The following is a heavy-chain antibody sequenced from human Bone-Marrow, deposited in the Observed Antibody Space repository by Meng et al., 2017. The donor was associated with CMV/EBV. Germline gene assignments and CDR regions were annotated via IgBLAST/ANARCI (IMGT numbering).Heavy chain of an antibody. J-gene: IGHJ3*02. D-gene: IGHD3-3*01. CDR3: ARGLSMTIFGVVTASDTFDI. CDR2: INPNSGGT. CDR1: GYTFTGHY. V-gene: IGHV1-2*02. Sequence: ASVQVSCKASGYTFTGHYMHWVRQALAQGLEWMGWINPNSGGTNYAQKFQGRVTMTRDTSISTAYMVLSRLRSDDTAVYYCARGLSMTIFGVVTASDTFDIWGQGSMVTVSS.